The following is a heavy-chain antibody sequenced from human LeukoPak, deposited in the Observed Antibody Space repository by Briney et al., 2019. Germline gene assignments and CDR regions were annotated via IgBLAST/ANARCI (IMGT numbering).Heavy chain of an antibody. CDR3: ARHRSNAWFDP. J-gene: IGHJ5*02. Sequence: NPSETLSLTCTVSGGSISSYYWSWIRQPPGKGLEWIGYIYYSGSTNYNPSLKSRVTISVDTSKNQFSLKLSSVTAADTAVYYCARHRSNAWFDPWGQGTLVTVSS. V-gene: IGHV4-59*08. D-gene: IGHD2-15*01. CDR2: IYYSGST. CDR1: GGSISSYY.